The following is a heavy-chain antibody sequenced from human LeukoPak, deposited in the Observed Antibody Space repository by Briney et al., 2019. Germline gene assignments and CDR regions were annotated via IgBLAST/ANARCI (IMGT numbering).Heavy chain of an antibody. D-gene: IGHD2-15*01. CDR1: GGSISSYY. Sequence: SETLSLTCTVSGGSISSYYWSWIRQPPGKGLEWIGYIYYSGSTNYNPSLKSRVTISVDTSKNQFSLKLSSVTAADTAVYYCARELRYLNYFDYWGQGTLVTVSS. CDR3: ARELRYLNYFDY. V-gene: IGHV4-59*01. CDR2: IYYSGST. J-gene: IGHJ4*02.